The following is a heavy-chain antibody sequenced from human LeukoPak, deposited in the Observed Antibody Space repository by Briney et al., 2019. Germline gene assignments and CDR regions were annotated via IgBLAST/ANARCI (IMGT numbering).Heavy chain of an antibody. V-gene: IGHV3-23*01. D-gene: IGHD4-17*01. CDR3: AKTVTTQAYYLYFDL. Sequence: GGSLRLSCAASGFTFSIYAMSWVRQAPGKGLEWVSAIRGSDDNTFYADSVRGRFTISRDNSKNTLYLQMNILRAEDTAVYYCAKTVTTQAYYLYFDLWGRGTLVTVSS. CDR2: IRGSDDNT. CDR1: GFTFSIYA. J-gene: IGHJ2*01.